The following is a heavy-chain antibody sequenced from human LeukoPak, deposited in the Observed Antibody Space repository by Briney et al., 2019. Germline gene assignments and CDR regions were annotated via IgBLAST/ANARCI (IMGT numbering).Heavy chain of an antibody. Sequence: PSETLSLTCTVSGDSISSSSYYWGWIRQPPGKGLEWIGSIYYSGSTYYNPSLKSRVTISVDTSKNQFSLKLSSVTAADTAVYYCARLSSGWSRWGQGTLVTVSS. J-gene: IGHJ4*02. CDR1: GDSISSSSYY. CDR3: ARLSSGWSR. V-gene: IGHV4-39*01. D-gene: IGHD6-19*01. CDR2: IYYSGST.